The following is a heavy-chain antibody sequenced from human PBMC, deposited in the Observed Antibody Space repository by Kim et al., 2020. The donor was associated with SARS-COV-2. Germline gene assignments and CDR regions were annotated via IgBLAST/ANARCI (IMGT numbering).Heavy chain of an antibody. CDR2: MNPNSGNT. D-gene: IGHD3-10*01. CDR3: ARGSLWFGEHYYYYGMDV. Sequence: ASVKVSCKASGYTFTSYDINWVRQATGQGLEWMGWMNPNSGNTGYAQKFQGRVTMTRNTSISTAYMELSSLRSEDTAVYYCARGSLWFGEHYYYYGMDVWGQGPTVTVSS. J-gene: IGHJ6*02. CDR1: GYTFTSYD. V-gene: IGHV1-8*01.